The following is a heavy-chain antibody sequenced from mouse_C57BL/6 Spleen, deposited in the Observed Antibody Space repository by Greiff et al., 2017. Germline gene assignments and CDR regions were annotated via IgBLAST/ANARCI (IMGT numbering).Heavy chain of an antibody. V-gene: IGHV1-18*01. CDR1: GYTFTDYN. J-gene: IGHJ3*01. CDR3: ARSYYYGSSYLAY. CDR2: INPNNGGT. Sequence: VQLKQSGPELVKPGASVKIPCKASGYTFTDYNMDWVKQSHGKSLEWIGDINPNNGGTIYNQKFKGKATLTVDKSSSTAYMELRSLTSEDTAVYYCARSYYYGSSYLAYWGQGTLVTVSA. D-gene: IGHD1-1*01.